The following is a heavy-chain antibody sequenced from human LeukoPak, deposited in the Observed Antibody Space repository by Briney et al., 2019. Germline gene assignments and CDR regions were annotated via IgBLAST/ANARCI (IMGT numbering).Heavy chain of an antibody. J-gene: IGHJ4*02. D-gene: IGHD5-24*01. Sequence: PGGSLRLSCAASGFTFSSYSMNWVRQAPGKGLEWVSSIRGSGGGTYYADSVKGRLAISRDNSKNTLYLQMNSLRAEDTAVYYCARVATINPTDYWGQGTLVTVSS. V-gene: IGHV3-23*01. CDR3: ARVATINPTDY. CDR1: GFTFSSYS. CDR2: IRGSGGGT.